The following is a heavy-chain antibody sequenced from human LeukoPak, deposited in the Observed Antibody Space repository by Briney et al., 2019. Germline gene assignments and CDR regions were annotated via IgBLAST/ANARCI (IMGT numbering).Heavy chain of an antibody. CDR3: ARDFTMINHHDAFDI. J-gene: IGHJ3*02. V-gene: IGHV3-66*01. CDR2: IYSGGST. Sequence: GGSLRLSCTASGFTFGDYAMSWVRQAPGKGLEWVSVIYSGGSTYYADSVKGRFTISRDNSKNTLYLQMNSLRAEDTAVYYCARDFTMINHHDAFDIWAKGQWSPSLQ. CDR1: GFTFGDYA. D-gene: IGHD3-22*01.